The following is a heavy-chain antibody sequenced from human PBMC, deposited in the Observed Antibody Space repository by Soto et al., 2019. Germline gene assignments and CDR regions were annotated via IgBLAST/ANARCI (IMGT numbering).Heavy chain of an antibody. CDR3: ARDHGEYGDGYDY. V-gene: IGHV3-30-3*01. CDR2: ISYDGSNK. Sequence: QVQLVESGGGVVQPGRSLRLSCAASGFTFSSYAMHWVRQAPGKGLEWVAVISYDGSNKYYADSVKGRFTISRDNSKNTLYLQMNSLRAEDTAVYYCARDHGEYGDGYDYWGQGTLVTVSS. J-gene: IGHJ4*02. CDR1: GFTFSSYA. D-gene: IGHD4-17*01.